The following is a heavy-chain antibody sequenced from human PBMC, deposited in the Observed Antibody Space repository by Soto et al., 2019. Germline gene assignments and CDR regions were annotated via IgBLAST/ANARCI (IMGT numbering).Heavy chain of an antibody. D-gene: IGHD3-10*01. CDR1: GGTVSSYA. Sequence: QLHLVQSGAEVKKAGSSVKVSCKASGGTVSSYAITWVRQAPGKGLEWMGVFIPIFVSAHYAPKFQGRITITADESTSTAYMELSGLTSEDTXXXXXARDVSSDTTGFRGYDLWGQGT. CDR2: FIPIFVSA. CDR3: ARDVSSDTTGFRGYDL. V-gene: IGHV1-69*01. J-gene: IGHJ4*02.